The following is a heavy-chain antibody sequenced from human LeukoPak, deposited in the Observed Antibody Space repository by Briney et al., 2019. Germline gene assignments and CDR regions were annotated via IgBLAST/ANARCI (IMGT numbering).Heavy chain of an antibody. D-gene: IGHD1-7*01. CDR3: ARANWNYGRDYMDV. V-gene: IGHV3-74*01. J-gene: IGHJ6*03. Sequence: GGSLRLFCAASGFTFSSYWMHWVRQAPGKGLVWVSRINSDGSSTSYADSVKGRFTISRDNAKNTLYLQMNSLRAEDTAVYYCARANWNYGRDYMDVWGKGTTVTVSS. CDR2: INSDGSST. CDR1: GFTFSSYW.